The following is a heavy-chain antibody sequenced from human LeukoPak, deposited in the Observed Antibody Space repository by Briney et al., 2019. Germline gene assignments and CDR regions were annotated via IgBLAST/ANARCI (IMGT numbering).Heavy chain of an antibody. J-gene: IGHJ5*02. CDR3: ARGYSSSGWFDP. CDR1: GYTFTSYG. V-gene: IGHV1-18*01. D-gene: IGHD6-6*01. CDR2: ITAYNGNT. Sequence: VASVKVSCKASGYTFTSYGISWVRQAPGKGLEWMGGITAYNGNTYYAQRLQGRVTMTTDTSTSTAYMELRSLRSDDTAVYYCARGYSSSGWFDPWGQGTLVTVSS.